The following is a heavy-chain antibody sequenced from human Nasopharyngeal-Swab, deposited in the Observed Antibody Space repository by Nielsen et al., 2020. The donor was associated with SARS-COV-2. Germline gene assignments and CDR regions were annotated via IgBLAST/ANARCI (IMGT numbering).Heavy chain of an antibody. V-gene: IGHV3-9*01. J-gene: IGHJ4*02. Sequence: SLKISCAASGFTFDDYAMHWVQQAPGKGLEWVSGISWNSGSIGYADSVKGRFTISRDNAKNSLYLQMNSLRAEDTALYYCAGVLSATYWGQGTLVTASS. CDR2: ISWNSGSI. D-gene: IGHD2-8*01. CDR3: AGVLSATY. CDR1: GFTFDDYA.